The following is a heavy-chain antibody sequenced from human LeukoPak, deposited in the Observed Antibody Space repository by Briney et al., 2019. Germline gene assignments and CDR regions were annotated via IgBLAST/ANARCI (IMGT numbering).Heavy chain of an antibody. D-gene: IGHD3-3*01. CDR3: VIDEEWVGGDVFDI. V-gene: IGHV3-30*02. J-gene: IGHJ3*02. CDR1: GLTFGDYG. Sequence: PGGSLRLSCAASGLTFGDYGMRWVRQAPGKGLEWVAFIADDGTNKYYADSVKGRFTISRDNSRNTLFLQMSSLGADDTAVYYCVIDEEWVGGDVFDIGGEGTLVTVSS. CDR2: IADDGTNK.